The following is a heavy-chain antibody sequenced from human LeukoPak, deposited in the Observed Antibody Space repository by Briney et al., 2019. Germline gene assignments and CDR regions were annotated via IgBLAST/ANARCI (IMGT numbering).Heavy chain of an antibody. J-gene: IGHJ6*03. V-gene: IGHV3-30*02. D-gene: IGHD5-12*01. CDR2: IRYDGSNK. CDR1: GFTFSSYG. CDR3: ASVAMKAYYYYYMDV. Sequence: GGALRLSLAGAGFTFSSYGMHWGRQAPGKGLGGVGFIRYDGSNKYYADSVKGRFTISRDNAKNSLYLQMNSLRAEDTAVYYCASVAMKAYYYYYMDVWGKGTTVTVSS.